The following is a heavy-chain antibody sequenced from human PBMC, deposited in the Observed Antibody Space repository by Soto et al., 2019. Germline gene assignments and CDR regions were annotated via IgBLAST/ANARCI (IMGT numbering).Heavy chain of an antibody. V-gene: IGHV4-34*01. J-gene: IGHJ5*02. CDR2: INHSGST. D-gene: IGHD3-10*01. CDR1: GGSFSGYY. Sequence: SETLSLTCAVYGGSFSGYYWTWIRQPPGTGLEWIGEINHSGSTNYNPSLKSRVNISVDTSKNQFSLKLTSVTAADTAVYYFARLRSGAMVRGVIIRYNWFDPWGQGTLVTVSS. CDR3: ARLRSGAMVRGVIIRYNWFDP.